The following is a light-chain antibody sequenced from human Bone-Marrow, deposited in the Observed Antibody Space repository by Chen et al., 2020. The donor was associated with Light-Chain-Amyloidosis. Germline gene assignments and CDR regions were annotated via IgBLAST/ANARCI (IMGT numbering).Light chain of an antibody. CDR2: RDT. V-gene: IGLV3-25*03. Sequence: SYELTQPPSVSVSPGQTARITCSGDDLPTKYAYWYQQKQGQAPVLVIHRDTERPSGISARFSGSSSGTTATLTISGVQAEDEADYHCQSADSSGTYEVIFGGGTKLTVL. CDR3: QSADSSGTYEVI. J-gene: IGLJ2*01. CDR1: DLPTKY.